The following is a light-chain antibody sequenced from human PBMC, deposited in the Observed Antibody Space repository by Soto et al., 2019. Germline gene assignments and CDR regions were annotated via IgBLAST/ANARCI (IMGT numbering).Light chain of an antibody. CDR2: DVS. Sequence: QSALTQPRSASGSPGQSVTISCTGTSSDVGGYNYVSWYQQHPGKAPKLLVYDVSKRPSGVPDRFSGSKSGKTASLTISGLQAEDEADYYCCSYAGSAFIFGGGTKLTVL. CDR1: SSDVGGYNY. CDR3: CSYAGSAFI. J-gene: IGLJ2*01. V-gene: IGLV2-11*01.